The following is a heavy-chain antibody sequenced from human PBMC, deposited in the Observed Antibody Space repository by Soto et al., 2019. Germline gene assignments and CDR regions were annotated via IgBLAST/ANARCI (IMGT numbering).Heavy chain of an antibody. Sequence: QVQLVESGGGLVEPGGSLRLSCAASGFSVGDNYMTWIRQAPGKGLEWLSYSSSSGGYTNYADSVKGRFTISRDNAKNSLYLQMASLRAEDTAVYFCARSSGRRNVFTFDSGLDVWGQGTTVTVSS. V-gene: IGHV3-11*06. J-gene: IGHJ6*02. CDR2: SSSSGGYT. D-gene: IGHD3-16*01. CDR3: ARSSGRRNVFTFDSGLDV. CDR1: GFSVGDNY.